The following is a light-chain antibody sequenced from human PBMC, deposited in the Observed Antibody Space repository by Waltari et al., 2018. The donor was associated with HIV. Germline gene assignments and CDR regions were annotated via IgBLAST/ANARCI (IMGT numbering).Light chain of an antibody. Sequence: SYVLTQAPSVSVAPGQTARITCGGDNIGSYSVHWYQQKPGQAPVVVVFEDSDRPSGIPERFSGSNSGNTATLTISRVEAGDEADYYCQVWDHSGDHPVFGGGTKLTVL. CDR1: NIGSYS. J-gene: IGLJ2*01. V-gene: IGLV3-21*02. CDR2: EDS. CDR3: QVWDHSGDHPV.